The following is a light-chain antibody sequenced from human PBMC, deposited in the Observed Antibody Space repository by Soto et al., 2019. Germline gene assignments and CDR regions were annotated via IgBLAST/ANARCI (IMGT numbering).Light chain of an antibody. Sequence: EIVMTQSPATLSVSPGERATLSCRASQSVSSNLAWYQQKPGQAPRLLIYGASTRATGVPARFSGSGSGTEFTLPFSSLQSEDFAVYYCRRYNTWPPGTLGKGTKVEAK. J-gene: IGKJ1*01. V-gene: IGKV3-15*01. CDR1: QSVSSN. CDR2: GAS. CDR3: RRYNTWPPGT.